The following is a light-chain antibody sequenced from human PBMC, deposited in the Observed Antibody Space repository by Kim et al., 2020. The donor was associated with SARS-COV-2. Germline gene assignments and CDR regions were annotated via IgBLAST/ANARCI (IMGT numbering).Light chain of an antibody. CDR1: QNINTY. J-gene: IGKJ1*01. CDR3: QQSYLTPQT. V-gene: IGKV1-39*01. CDR2: DAS. Sequence: DIQMTQSPSSLSASVGDRVTITCRASQNINTYLHWYQQKPGKAPNLLINDASRLHTGVPPRFSGSGSGTDFTLTISSLQPEDFATYDCQQSYLTPQTFGQGTKVDIK.